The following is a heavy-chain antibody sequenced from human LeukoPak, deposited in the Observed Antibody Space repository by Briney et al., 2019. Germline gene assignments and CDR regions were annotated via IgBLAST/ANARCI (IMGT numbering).Heavy chain of an antibody. CDR3: ARATSSSWYY. Sequence: GSLRLSCAASGFTVSSNYMSWVRQAPGKGLEWVSVIYSGGSTYHADSVKGRFTISRDNSKNTLYLQMNSLRAEDTAVYYCARATSSSWYYWGQGTLVTVSS. D-gene: IGHD6-13*01. CDR1: GFTVSSNY. CDR2: IYSGGST. V-gene: IGHV3-66*01. J-gene: IGHJ4*02.